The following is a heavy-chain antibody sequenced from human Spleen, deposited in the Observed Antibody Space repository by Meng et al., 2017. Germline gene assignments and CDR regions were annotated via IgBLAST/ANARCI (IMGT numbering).Heavy chain of an antibody. Sequence: QVQLVQSGSELKKPGASVKVSCKASGYTFTNYAMNWVRQAPGQGLEWMGWFVTYRDTYPAPKFQHRVTLTTDTLTNTVFMELRSLTPEDTAVYYCVQGTPGRSYCDYWGQGTLVTVSS. D-gene: IGHD3-10*01. CDR1: GYTFTNYA. J-gene: IGHJ4*02. V-gene: IGHV1-18*01. CDR3: VQGTPGRSYCDY. CDR2: FVTYRDT.